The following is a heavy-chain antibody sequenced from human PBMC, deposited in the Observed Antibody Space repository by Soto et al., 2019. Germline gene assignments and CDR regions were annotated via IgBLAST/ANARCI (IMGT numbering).Heavy chain of an antibody. J-gene: IGHJ1*01. CDR1: GFTFSTYE. V-gene: IGHV3-48*03. D-gene: IGHD3-22*01. CDR3: ARDGYDSSGDSEYFQY. CDR2: ISSSGSSI. Sequence: GGSLRLSCAASGFTFSTYEMNWVRQAPGKGLEWISYISSSGSSIYYADSVKGRFTISRDNAWNSLHLQMNSLRVEDTAVYYCARDGYDSSGDSEYFQYWGQGTLVTGSS.